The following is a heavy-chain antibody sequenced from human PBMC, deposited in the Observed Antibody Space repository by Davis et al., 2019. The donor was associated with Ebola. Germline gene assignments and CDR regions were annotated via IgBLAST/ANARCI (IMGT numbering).Heavy chain of an antibody. D-gene: IGHD2-21*02. CDR1: GDSISSSTYY. CDR2: INYSGST. J-gene: IGHJ6*04. CDR3: ARELYCCADCPAGTLYYSYGMDV. Sequence: SETLSLTCTVSGDSISSSTYYWGWIRQPPGKGLEWVGSINYSGSTYYNPSLKSRVTISVDTSQNQFSLKLNSVTAADTAVYYCARELYCCADCPAGTLYYSYGMDVWGKGTAVTVSS. V-gene: IGHV4-39*07.